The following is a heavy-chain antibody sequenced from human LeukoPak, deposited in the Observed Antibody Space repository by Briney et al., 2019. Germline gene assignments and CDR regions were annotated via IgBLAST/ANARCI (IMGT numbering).Heavy chain of an antibody. Sequence: GGSLRLSCAPSGFMFNNYAMSWVRQAPGKGLEWVSGINSGERRDYSDSVRGRFTISSDNTTNTLYLQMHSLRAEDTGVYFCARGWYNFDYWGQGTLVTVS. V-gene: IGHV3-23*01. CDR3: ARGWYNFDY. CDR1: GFMFNNYA. CDR2: INSGERR. J-gene: IGHJ4*02. D-gene: IGHD6-19*01.